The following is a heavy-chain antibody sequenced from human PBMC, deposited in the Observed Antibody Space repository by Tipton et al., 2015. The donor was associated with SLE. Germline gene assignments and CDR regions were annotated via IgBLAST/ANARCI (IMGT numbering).Heavy chain of an antibody. V-gene: IGHV3-21*03. D-gene: IGHD2-21*01. CDR2: ISSRSSYI. CDR1: GFTFNTFS. Sequence: GSLRPSCAASGFTFNTFSMHWVRQAPGKGLEWVSSISSRSSYIYYADSVKGRFTISRDNANNSLYLQMNSLRGEDTALYYCAREWHPSYFDYWGQGTLVSVSS. CDR3: AREWHPSYFDY. J-gene: IGHJ4*02.